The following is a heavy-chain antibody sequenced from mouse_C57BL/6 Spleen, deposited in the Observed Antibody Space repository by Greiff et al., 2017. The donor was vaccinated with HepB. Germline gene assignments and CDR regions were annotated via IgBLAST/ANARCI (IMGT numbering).Heavy chain of an antibody. Sequence: EVKLVESGEGLVKPGGSLKLSCAASGFTFSSYAMSWVRQTPEKRLEWVAYISSGGDYIYYADTVKGRFTISRDNARNTLYLQMSSLKSEDTAMYYCTRDPTVPYYAMDYWGQGTSVTVSS. J-gene: IGHJ4*01. CDR2: ISSGGDYI. CDR1: GFTFSSYA. V-gene: IGHV5-9-1*02. D-gene: IGHD1-1*01. CDR3: TRDPTVPYYAMDY.